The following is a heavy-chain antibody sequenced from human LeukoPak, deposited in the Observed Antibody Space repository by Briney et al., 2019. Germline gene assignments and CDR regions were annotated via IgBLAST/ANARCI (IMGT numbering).Heavy chain of an antibody. CDR3: ARAAYYRFDY. D-gene: IGHD1-26*01. J-gene: IGHJ4*02. CDR2: INSDGSTI. CDR1: GFTFSSYW. V-gene: IGHV3-74*01. Sequence: GGSLRLSCAASGFTFSSYWVHWVRQAPGKGLEWVARINSDGSTINHADSVRGRFTISRDNAANTLYLQMSSLRAEDTAIYFCARAAYYRFDYWGQGTLVTVSS.